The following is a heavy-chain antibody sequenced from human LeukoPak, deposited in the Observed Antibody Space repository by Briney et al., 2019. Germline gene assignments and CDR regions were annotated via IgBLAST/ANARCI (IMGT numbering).Heavy chain of an antibody. CDR2: IYTSGTT. Sequence: SETLSLTCTVSGGSITNYYWSWVRQPPGKGLEWIGYIYTSGTTNYNPSLKSRVTISVDTSRNQISLKLSSVTAADTAVYYCARRGYYGSGTYFYSWFDPWGQGTLVTVSS. CDR1: GGSITNYY. CDR3: ARRGYYGSGTYFYSWFDP. J-gene: IGHJ5*02. V-gene: IGHV4-4*09. D-gene: IGHD3-10*01.